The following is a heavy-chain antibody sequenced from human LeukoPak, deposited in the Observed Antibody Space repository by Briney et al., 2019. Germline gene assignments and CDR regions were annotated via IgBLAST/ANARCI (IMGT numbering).Heavy chain of an antibody. V-gene: IGHV1-8*01. CDR3: ARGAYYYGSGSYYRGPYYYMDV. D-gene: IGHD3-10*01. CDR2: MNPNSGNT. CDR1: GYTFTSYD. J-gene: IGHJ6*03. Sequence: ASVKVSCKASGYTFTSYDINWVRQATGQGLEWMGWMNPNSGNTGYAQKFQGRVTMTRNTSISTAHMELSSLRSEDTAVYYCARGAYYYGSGSYYRGPYYYMDVWGKGTTVTVSS.